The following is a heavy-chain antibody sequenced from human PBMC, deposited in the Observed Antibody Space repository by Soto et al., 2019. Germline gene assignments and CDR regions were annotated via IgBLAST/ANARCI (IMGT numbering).Heavy chain of an antibody. J-gene: IGHJ4*02. V-gene: IGHV3-30*03. CDR3: VQGASTAHQPLDS. CDR1: GFTFSSYG. D-gene: IGHD1-26*01. CDR2: ISYDGSNK. Sequence: GGSLRLSCAASGFTFSSYGMHWVRQAPGKGLEWVAVISYDGSNKYYADSVKGRFTISRDNFNNTLYLQLNSLRPEDTAVYHCVQGASTAHQPLDSWGQGVLVTVSS.